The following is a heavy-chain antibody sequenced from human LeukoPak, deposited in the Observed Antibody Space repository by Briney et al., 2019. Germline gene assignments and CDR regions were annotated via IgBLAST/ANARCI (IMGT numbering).Heavy chain of an antibody. CDR2: ISGSGGST. CDR1: GFTFNISA. V-gene: IGHV3-23*01. J-gene: IGHJ4*02. CDR3: VRDGSSWGNFDY. Sequence: GGSLRLSCAAAGFTFNISAMSWVRQAPGKGLECVSPISGSGGSTYYADSVKGRFTISRDNAKKSLYLQMNSLRTEDTAVYYCVRDGSSWGNFDYWGQGTLVSVSS. D-gene: IGHD7-27*01.